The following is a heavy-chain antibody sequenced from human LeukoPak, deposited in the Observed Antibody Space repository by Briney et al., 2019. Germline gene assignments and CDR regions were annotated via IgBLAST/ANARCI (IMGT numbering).Heavy chain of an antibody. V-gene: IGHV1-18*01. CDR3: RXXXXXXXXXXXXXXYLXGAEENLDY. D-gene: IGHD3-16*01. CDR2: ISAYNGNT. J-gene: IGHJ4*02. CDR1: GYTFTSYG. Sequence: ASVKVTCMASGYTFTSYGISWVRQAPGQGLEWMGWISAYNGNTNYAQKLQGRVTMTTDTSTRKAYMEPRNLRSDDTAVYYCRXXXXXXXXXXXXXXYLXGAEENLDYWGQGTLVTVSS.